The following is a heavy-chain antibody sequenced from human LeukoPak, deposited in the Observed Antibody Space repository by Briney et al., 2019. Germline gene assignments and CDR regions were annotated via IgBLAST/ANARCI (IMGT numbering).Heavy chain of an antibody. CDR3: ASVVRSGATNYYYYGMDV. Sequence: ASVKVSCKASGGTFSSYAISWVRQASGQGLEWMGGIIPIFGTANYAQKFQGRVTITADESTSTAYMELSSLRSEDTAVYYCASVVRSGATNYYYYGMDVWGKGTTVTVSS. J-gene: IGHJ6*04. D-gene: IGHD1-26*01. CDR2: IIPIFGTA. CDR1: GGTFSSYA. V-gene: IGHV1-69*13.